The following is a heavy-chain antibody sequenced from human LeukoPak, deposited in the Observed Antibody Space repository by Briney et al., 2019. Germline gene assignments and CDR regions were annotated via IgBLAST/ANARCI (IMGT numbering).Heavy chain of an antibody. J-gene: IGHJ4*02. D-gene: IGHD2-15*01. CDR2: IYHNGST. CDR3: ARESYSPLVVVFDY. V-gene: IGHV4-38-2*02. CDR1: GYSISSGYY. Sequence: PSGTLSLSCTVSGYSISSGYYWGWIRQPPARGLGWIGSIYHNGSTYYNPSLKSRVTISVDTTKNQFSLKLSSVTAADTAVYYCARESYSPLVVVFDYWGQGTLVTVSS.